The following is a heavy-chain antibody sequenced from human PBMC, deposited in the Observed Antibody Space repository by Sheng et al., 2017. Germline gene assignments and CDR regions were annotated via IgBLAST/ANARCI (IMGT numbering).Heavy chain of an antibody. CDR2: IYYSGST. CDR1: GGSISSSSYY. V-gene: IGHV4-39*07. CDR3: ARMAPYSSSWYYFFDY. Sequence: QLQLQESGPGLVKPSETLSLTCTVSGGSISSSSYYWGWIRQPPGKGLEWIGSIYYSGSTYYNPSLKSRVTISVDTSKNQFSLKLTSVTAADTAVFFCARMAPYSSSWYYFFDYWGPGEPLVHRLL. J-gene: IGHJ4*02. D-gene: IGHD6-13*01.